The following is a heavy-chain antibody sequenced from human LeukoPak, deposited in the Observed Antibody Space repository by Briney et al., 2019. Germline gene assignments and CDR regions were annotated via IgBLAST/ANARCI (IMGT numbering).Heavy chain of an antibody. J-gene: IGHJ4*02. Sequence: GGSLRLSCEASGFTFSDYWMSWVRQAPGKGLEWVAIIKEDGSEKFYVGSVKGRFTISRDNAKNSLYLQMDNLRAEDTAVYYCTRAFSSWSGYFDYWGQGTLVTVSS. CDR2: IKEDGSEK. CDR1: GFTFSDYW. D-gene: IGHD6-13*01. CDR3: TRAFSSWSGYFDY. V-gene: IGHV3-7*04.